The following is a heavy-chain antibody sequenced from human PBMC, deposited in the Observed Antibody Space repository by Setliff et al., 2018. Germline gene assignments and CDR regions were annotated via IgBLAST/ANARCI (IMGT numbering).Heavy chain of an antibody. CDR3: ANEHGTTVTVENYHYYMDV. Sequence: SVKVSCKASGATFSSYGISWVRQAPGQGLEWMGGTIPMFGTTEYAQKFQGRLTIITDESTNTAFMQLSSLRSEDTAVYYCANEHGTTVTVENYHYYMDVWGKGTTVTVSS. J-gene: IGHJ6*03. CDR2: TIPMFGTT. D-gene: IGHD4-4*01. V-gene: IGHV1-69*05. CDR1: GATFSSYG.